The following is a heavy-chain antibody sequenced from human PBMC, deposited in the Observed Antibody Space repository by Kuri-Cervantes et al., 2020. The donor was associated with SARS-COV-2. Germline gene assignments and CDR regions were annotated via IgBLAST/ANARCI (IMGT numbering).Heavy chain of an antibody. CDR1: GASISSSTYY. CDR2: IYYSGST. D-gene: IGHD2-15*01. CDR3: ASSVVVADHGRGNWFDP. V-gene: IGHV4-39*01. J-gene: IGHJ5*02. Sequence: SETLSLTCAVSGASISSSTYYWGWIRQPPGKGLEWIGSIYYSGSTYYNPSLKSRVTISVDTSKNQFSLKLSSVTAADTAVYYCASSVVVADHGRGNWFDPWGQGTPVTVSS.